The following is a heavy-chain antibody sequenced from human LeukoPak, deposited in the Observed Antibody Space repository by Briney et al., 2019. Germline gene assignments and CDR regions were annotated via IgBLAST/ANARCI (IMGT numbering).Heavy chain of an antibody. CDR1: GFTFSGNW. V-gene: IGHV3-74*03. Sequence: GGSLRLSCVASGFTFSGNWMNWVRQAPGKGLVWVSRISEDGSDITYADSVKGRFTISRDNARNTLYLQMNSLRVEDTAVYYCVSLGGITVTGPYDFDCWGQGTVVTVSS. CDR2: ISEDGSDI. D-gene: IGHD1-20*01. CDR3: VSLGGITVTGPYDFDC. J-gene: IGHJ4*02.